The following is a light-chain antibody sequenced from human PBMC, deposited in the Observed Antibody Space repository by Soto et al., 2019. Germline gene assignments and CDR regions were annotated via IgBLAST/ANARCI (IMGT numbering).Light chain of an antibody. Sequence: EILMTQSPATLSVSPGERATLSCRASHRVAGYLAWYQQKPGQAPRLLIYDASTRATGIPARFSGSGSGTLSTITVRGVPSEDLAVYYCPRYGRTPRTFGQGTKVDI. J-gene: IGKJ1*01. CDR2: DAS. V-gene: IGKV3-15*01. CDR1: HRVAGY. CDR3: PRYGRTPRT.